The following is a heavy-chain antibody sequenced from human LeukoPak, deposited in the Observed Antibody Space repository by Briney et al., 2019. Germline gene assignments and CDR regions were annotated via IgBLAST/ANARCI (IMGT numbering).Heavy chain of an antibody. CDR1: GGTFSSYA. J-gene: IGHJ5*02. V-gene: IGHV1-69*13. CDR2: IIPIFGTA. D-gene: IGHD2-2*01. Sequence: SVKVSCKASGGTFSSYAISWVRQAPGQGLEWMGGIIPIFGTANYAQKFQGRVTITADESTSTAYMELSSLRAEDTAVYYCARVRYCSSTSCYAFDPWGQGTLVTVSS. CDR3: ARVRYCSSTSCYAFDP.